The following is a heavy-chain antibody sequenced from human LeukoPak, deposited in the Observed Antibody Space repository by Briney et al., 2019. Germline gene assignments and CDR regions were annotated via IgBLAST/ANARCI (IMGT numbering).Heavy chain of an antibody. CDR3: ARRIVVVTAIGSPPDYFDY. CDR2: IYPGDSDT. CDR1: GYSFTSYW. D-gene: IGHD2-21*02. J-gene: IGHJ4*02. V-gene: IGHV5-51*01. Sequence: GESLKISCKGSGYSFTSYWIGWVRQMPGKGLEWMGIIYPGDSDTRYSPSFQGQVTISADKSISTAYLQCSSLKASDTAMYYCARRIVVVTAIGSPPDYFDYWGQGTLVTVSS.